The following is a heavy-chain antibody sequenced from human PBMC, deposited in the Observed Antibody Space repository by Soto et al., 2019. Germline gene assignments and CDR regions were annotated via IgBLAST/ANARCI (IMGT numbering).Heavy chain of an antibody. CDR3: VRRAYYGSGSYYKRGSVYYGMDF. Sequence: PSETLSLTCAVYGGSFSGYYWSWIRQPPGKGLEWIGEINHSGSTNYNPSLKSRVTISVDTSKNQFSLKLSSVTAADTAVYYCVRRAYYGSGSYYKRGSVYYGMDFWGQGNTVTVSS. V-gene: IGHV4-34*01. CDR2: INHSGST. CDR1: GGSFSGYY. J-gene: IGHJ6*02. D-gene: IGHD3-10*01.